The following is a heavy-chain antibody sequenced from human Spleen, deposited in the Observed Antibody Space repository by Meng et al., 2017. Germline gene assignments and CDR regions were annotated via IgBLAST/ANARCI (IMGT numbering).Heavy chain of an antibody. J-gene: IGHJ4*02. Sequence: VERWLSGAEVKKPGASVQVSCKASGYTFPDYWLHWVRRAPGQGLEWMGRINPKSGDTHYAQRFQGRVTMTGDTSISTAYMDLSGLRSDDTAVYYCARDEDISAAGKLFGDYWGQGTLVTVSS. CDR2: INPKSGDT. D-gene: IGHD6-13*01. CDR1: GYTFPDYW. V-gene: IGHV1-2*06. CDR3: ARDEDISAAGKLFGDY.